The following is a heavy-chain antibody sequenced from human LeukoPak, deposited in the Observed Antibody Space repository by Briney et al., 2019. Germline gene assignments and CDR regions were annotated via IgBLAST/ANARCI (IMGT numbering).Heavy chain of an antibody. D-gene: IGHD2-2*01. J-gene: IGHJ5*02. CDR2: INPNSGGT. Sequence: ASVKVSCXASGYTFTGHYMHWVRRAHGQGLEWMGWINPNSGGTNYAQKFQGRVTMTRDTSISTAYMELSRLRSDDTAVYYCARDPSSTSNWFDPWGQGTLVTVSS. CDR3: ARDPSSTSNWFDP. CDR1: GYTFTGHY. V-gene: IGHV1-2*02.